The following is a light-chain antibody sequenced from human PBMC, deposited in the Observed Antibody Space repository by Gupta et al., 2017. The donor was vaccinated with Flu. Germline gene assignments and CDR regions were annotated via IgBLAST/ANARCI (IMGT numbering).Light chain of an antibody. V-gene: IGKV3-11*01. CDR1: QSVSDY. Sequence: EIVLTQSPATLSLSPGERATLSCRASQSVSDYLVWYQQKPGQAPRLLILDASNRATGIPARFSGSGSGTDFTLTISRLESEDFAVYYCQHRNHCPTTFGQGTQVDIK. CDR2: DAS. J-gene: IGKJ5*01. CDR3: QHRNHCPTT.